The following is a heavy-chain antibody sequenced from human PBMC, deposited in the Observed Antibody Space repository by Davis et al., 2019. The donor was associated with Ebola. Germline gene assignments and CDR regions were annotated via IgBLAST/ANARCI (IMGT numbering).Heavy chain of an antibody. D-gene: IGHD3-3*01. Sequence: SETLSLTCTVSGGSISSYYWSWIRQPAGKGLEWIGRIYTSGSTNYNPSLKSRVTMSVDTSKNQFSLKLSSVTAADTAVYYCAREGWSEALYYYYYGMDVWGQGTTVTVSS. J-gene: IGHJ6*02. V-gene: IGHV4-4*07. CDR2: IYTSGST. CDR1: GGSISSYY. CDR3: AREGWSEALYYYYYGMDV.